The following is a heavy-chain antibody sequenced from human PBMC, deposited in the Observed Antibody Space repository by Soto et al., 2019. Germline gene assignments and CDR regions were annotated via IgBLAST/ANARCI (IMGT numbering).Heavy chain of an antibody. Sequence: GGSLRLSCAASGFTFSSYAMSWVRQAPGKGLEWVSAISGSGGSTYYADSVKGRFTISRDNSKNTLYLQMNSLRAEDTAVYYCAKAHAQKSQTQHAFDIWGQGTMVTVSS. J-gene: IGHJ3*02. D-gene: IGHD2-2*01. CDR2: ISGSGGST. V-gene: IGHV3-23*01. CDR1: GFTFSSYA. CDR3: AKAHAQKSQTQHAFDI.